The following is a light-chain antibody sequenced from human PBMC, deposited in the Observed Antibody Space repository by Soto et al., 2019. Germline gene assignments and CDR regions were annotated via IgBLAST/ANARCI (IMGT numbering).Light chain of an antibody. J-gene: IGKJ5*01. CDR2: GAS. V-gene: IGKV3-15*01. CDR3: QQRSNWPIT. CDR1: QSVISS. Sequence: EIVVTQSPALLSVSPGEIVTLYFSASQSVISSIAWYQQKLGQAPRLLIYGASTRATGIPAIFSGSGSGTEFFLTISSLEPEDFAVYYCQQRSNWPITFGQGTRLEIK.